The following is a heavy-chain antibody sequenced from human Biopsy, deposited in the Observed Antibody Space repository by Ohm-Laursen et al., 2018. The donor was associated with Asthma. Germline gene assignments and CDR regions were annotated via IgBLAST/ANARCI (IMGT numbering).Heavy chain of an antibody. J-gene: IGHJ4*02. Sequence: SMRLSCAASGFKFDEYTMHWVRQAPGKGLEWVSGISWNSATIGYADSVEGRFTISRDNAKNSVFLHMDSLRPEDTAFYYCAKVRSDWVITESFDYWGQGVLVTVSS. D-gene: IGHD3-22*01. CDR3: AKVRSDWVITESFDY. CDR2: ISWNSATI. CDR1: GFKFDEYT. V-gene: IGHV3-9*01.